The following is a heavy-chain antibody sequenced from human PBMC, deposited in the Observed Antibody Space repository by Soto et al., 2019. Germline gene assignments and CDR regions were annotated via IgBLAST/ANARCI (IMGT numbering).Heavy chain of an antibody. J-gene: IGHJ3*02. CDR2: LLDDGSK. D-gene: IGHD3-10*01. V-gene: IGHV3-30*18. CDR1: RFPFSYYA. CDR3: AKEGTGLYNAFDI. Sequence: QVELVESGGGVVRPGRSLRLSCAASRFPFSYYAMHWVRQAPGKGLAVVAVLLDDGSKYYADSVKGRFTISKDNSMKTVDLEMSSLRPEDTTLYYGAKEGTGLYNAFDIWGQGTMVTVA.